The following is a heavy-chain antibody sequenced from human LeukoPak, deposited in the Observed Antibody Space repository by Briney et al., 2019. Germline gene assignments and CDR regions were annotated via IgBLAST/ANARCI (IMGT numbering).Heavy chain of an antibody. J-gene: IGHJ4*02. V-gene: IGHV1-8*01. CDR2: MNPNSGNT. Sequence: GASVKVSCKASGYTFTSYDINWVRQATGQGLEWMGWMNPNSGNTGYAQKFQGRVTMTRNTSISTAYMELSSLRSEDTAVYYYARGAGNYYDSSGYYHHDYWGQGTLVTVSS. CDR1: GYTFTSYD. D-gene: IGHD3-22*01. CDR3: ARGAGNYYDSSGYYHHDY.